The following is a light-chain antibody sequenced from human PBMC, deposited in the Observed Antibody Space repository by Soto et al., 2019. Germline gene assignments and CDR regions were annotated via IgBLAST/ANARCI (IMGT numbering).Light chain of an antibody. Sequence: AIRMTQSPSSLSASTGDRVTITCRASQGISSYLAWYQQKPGKAPKLLIYAASTLQSGVPSRFSGSGSGTECTLTISCLQSEDFATYYCQQYNSYPRTFGPGTKVDIK. CDR2: AAS. J-gene: IGKJ3*01. V-gene: IGKV1-8*01. CDR1: QGISSY. CDR3: QQYNSYPRT.